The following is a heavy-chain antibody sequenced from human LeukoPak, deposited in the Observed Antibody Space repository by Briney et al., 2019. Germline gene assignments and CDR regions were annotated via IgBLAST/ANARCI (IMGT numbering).Heavy chain of an antibody. CDR3: ARDGVSRRLAKRDAFDI. D-gene: IGHD6-19*01. V-gene: IGHV3-33*01. J-gene: IGHJ3*02. Sequence: GGSLRLSCAASGFTFSSYGMHWVRQAPGKGLEWVAVIWYDGSNKYYADSVKGRFTISRDNSKNTLYLQMNSLRAEDTAVYYCARDGVSRRLAKRDAFDIWGQGTRVTVSS. CDR2: IWYDGSNK. CDR1: GFTFSSYG.